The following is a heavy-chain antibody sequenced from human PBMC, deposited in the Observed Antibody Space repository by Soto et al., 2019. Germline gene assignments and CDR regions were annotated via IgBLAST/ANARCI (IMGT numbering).Heavy chain of an antibody. CDR2: MYYSGST. D-gene: IGHD3-10*01. CDR1: GGSISSSSYY. CDR3: AGEKRWKDALAI. Sequence: PSETLSLTCTVSGGSISSSSYYWGWIRQPPGKGLEWIGSMYYSGSTYNNPSLKSRVTISVDTSKNQFSLKLSSVTAADTAVYYCAGEKRWKDALAIWGQGTMVTVSS. J-gene: IGHJ3*02. V-gene: IGHV4-39*01.